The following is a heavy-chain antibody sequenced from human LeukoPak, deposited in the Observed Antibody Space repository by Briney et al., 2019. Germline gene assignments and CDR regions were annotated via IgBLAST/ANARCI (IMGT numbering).Heavy chain of an antibody. CDR1: GFSFSGHW. CDR3: VVGGSPGY. J-gene: IGHJ4*02. CDR2: ISTDGYTT. Sequence: GGSLRLSCTASGFSFSGHWMHWVRQAPRKGLVWVSRISTDGYTTDYADFVQGRFTASRDNTKNTWSLEMNSLRAEDTAVYYCVVGGSPGYWGQGTLVTVSS. V-gene: IGHV3-74*01. D-gene: IGHD2-15*01.